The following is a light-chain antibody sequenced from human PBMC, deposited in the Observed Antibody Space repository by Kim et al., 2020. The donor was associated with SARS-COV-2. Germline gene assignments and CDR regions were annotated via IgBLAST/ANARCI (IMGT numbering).Light chain of an antibody. CDR2: PKN. V-gene: IGLV3-19*01. CDR1: SLRTYY. J-gene: IGLJ2*01. CDR3: KSRDTSGDRLV. Sequence: SSELTQEPAVSVALGQTVRITCQGDSLRTYYASWYQQKPGQAPALVIYPKNNRPSGIPDRFSGSSSGNTASLTITGAQAEDEADYYCKSRDTSGDRLVFGGGTQLTVL.